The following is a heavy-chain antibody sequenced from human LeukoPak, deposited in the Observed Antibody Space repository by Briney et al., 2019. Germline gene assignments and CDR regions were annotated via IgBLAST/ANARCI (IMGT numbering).Heavy chain of an antibody. Sequence: SETLSLTRTVSGGSVSSGSYYWSWIRQPPGKGLEWIGYIYYSGSTNYNPSLKSRVTISVDTSKNQFSLKLSSVTAADTAVYYCAREDTATYNYYYYGMDVWGQGTTVTVSS. D-gene: IGHD5-18*01. J-gene: IGHJ6*02. V-gene: IGHV4-61*01. CDR1: GGSVSSGSYY. CDR2: IYYSGST. CDR3: AREDTATYNYYYYGMDV.